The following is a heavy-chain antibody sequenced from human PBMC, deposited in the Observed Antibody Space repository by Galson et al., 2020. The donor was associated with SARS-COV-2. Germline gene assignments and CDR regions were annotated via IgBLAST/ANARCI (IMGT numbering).Heavy chain of an antibody. Sequence: SETLSLTCAVYGGSFSGYYWSWIRPSPGQGLQWIGEVYERGSTNYNPSLESRVTISLDTSKNQFSLKLISLSAADTAMYYCARGNFAHYYGSATRRWYFDLWGRGTLVTVSS. CDR1: GGSFSGYY. D-gene: IGHD3-10*01. CDR2: VYERGST. CDR3: ARGNFAHYYGSATRRWYFDL. J-gene: IGHJ2*01. V-gene: IGHV4-34*01.